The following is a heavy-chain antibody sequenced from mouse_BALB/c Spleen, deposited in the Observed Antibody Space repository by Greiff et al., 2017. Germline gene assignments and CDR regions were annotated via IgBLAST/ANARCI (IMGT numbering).Heavy chain of an antibody. J-gene: IGHJ4*01. CDR1: GFTFTDYY. CDR3: ARDPYGNYDAMDY. D-gene: IGHD2-1*01. V-gene: IGHV7-3*02. Sequence: EVQLVESGGGLVQPGGSLRLSCATSGFTFTDYYMSWVRQPPGKALEWLGFIRNKANGYTTEYSASVKGRFTISRDNSQSNLYLQMNTLRAEDSATYYCARDPYGNYDAMDYWGQGTSVTVSS. CDR2: IRNKANGYTT.